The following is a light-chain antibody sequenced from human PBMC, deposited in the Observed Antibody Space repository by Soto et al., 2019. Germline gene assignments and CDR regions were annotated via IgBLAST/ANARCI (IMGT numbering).Light chain of an antibody. V-gene: IGKV4-1*01. CDR3: QQYYSTPYT. J-gene: IGKJ2*01. CDR2: WAS. Sequence: DIVMTQSLDSRAVSLGERATINCKSSQSVLYSSNNKNYLAWYQQKPGQPPELLIYWASTRESGVPDRFSGRGYGTDFTLTISSLQAEDVAVYYCQQYYSTPYTFGQGTKLEIK. CDR1: QSVLYSSNNKNY.